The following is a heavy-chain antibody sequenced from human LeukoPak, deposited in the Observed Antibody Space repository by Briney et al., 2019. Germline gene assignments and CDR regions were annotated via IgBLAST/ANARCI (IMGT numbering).Heavy chain of an antibody. CDR1: GGSISSSSYY. V-gene: IGHV4-39*01. Sequence: TSETLSLTXTVSGGSISSSSYYWGWIRQPPGKGLEWIGSIYYSGSTYYNPSLKSRVTISVDTSKNQFSLKLSSVTATDTAVYYCARGDGDYRARIWGQGTMVTVSS. CDR3: ARGDGDYRARI. CDR2: IYYSGST. D-gene: IGHD4-17*01. J-gene: IGHJ3*02.